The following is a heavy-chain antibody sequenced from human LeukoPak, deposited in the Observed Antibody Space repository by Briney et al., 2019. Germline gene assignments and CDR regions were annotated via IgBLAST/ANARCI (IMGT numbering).Heavy chain of an antibody. Sequence: ASVEVSCKASGYTFTSYDINWVRQATGQGLEWMGWMNPNSGNTGYAQKFQGRVTMTRDTSISAAYMELNSLRSEDTAVYYCARNDYGGHDAFDIWGQGTMVTVSS. V-gene: IGHV1-8*01. D-gene: IGHD4-17*01. CDR2: MNPNSGNT. CDR3: ARNDYGGHDAFDI. CDR1: GYTFTSYD. J-gene: IGHJ3*02.